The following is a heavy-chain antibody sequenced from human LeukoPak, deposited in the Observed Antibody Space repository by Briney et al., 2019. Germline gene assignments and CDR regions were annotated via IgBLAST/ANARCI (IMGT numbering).Heavy chain of an antibody. V-gene: IGHV4-59*11. CDR3: ARFSSGSNWFDA. CDR2: MSYSGNT. Sequence: SETLSLTCTVSGASISSQFWRWVRQPPGKRPEYIGYMSYSGNTNHNPSLKSRVTISLDTSQNQFSLKLSSLTAADPAVYYCARFSSGSNWFDAWGQGTLVTVSS. CDR1: GASISSQF. J-gene: IGHJ5*02.